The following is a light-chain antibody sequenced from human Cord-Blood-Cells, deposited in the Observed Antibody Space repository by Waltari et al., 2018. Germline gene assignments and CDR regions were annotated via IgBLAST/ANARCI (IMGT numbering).Light chain of an antibody. CDR2: GAS. CDR3: QQYGSSPLYT. CDR1: QSVSSSD. Sequence: EIVLTQSPGTLSLSPGERANLSCRASQSVSSSDLAWYQQKPGQAPRLLIYGASSRATGIPDRFSGSGSGTDFTLTISRLEPEDFAVYYCQQYGSSPLYTFGQGTKLEIK. J-gene: IGKJ2*01. V-gene: IGKV3-20*01.